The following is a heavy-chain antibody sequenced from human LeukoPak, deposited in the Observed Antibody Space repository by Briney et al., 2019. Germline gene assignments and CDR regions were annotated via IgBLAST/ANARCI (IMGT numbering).Heavy chain of an antibody. CDR2: IKQDGSEK. J-gene: IGHJ5*02. V-gene: IGHV3-7*03. Sequence: GGSLRLSCAASGFTFSSYWMSWVRQAPGKGLEWVANIKQDGSEKYYVDSVRGRFTISRDNAKNSLYLQMNSLRAEDTAVYYCAHPTEYSSSWYGNWFDPWGQGTLVTVSS. CDR3: AHPTEYSSSWYGNWFDP. D-gene: IGHD6-13*01. CDR1: GFTFSSYW.